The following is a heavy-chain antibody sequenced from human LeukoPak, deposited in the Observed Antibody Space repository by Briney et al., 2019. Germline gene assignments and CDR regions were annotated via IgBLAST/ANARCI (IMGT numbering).Heavy chain of an antibody. CDR3: ARERRLLRGDAFDV. J-gene: IGHJ3*01. Sequence: SETLSLTCTVSGGSISSYYWSWIRQPPGKGLEWIGYIYYSGSTNYNPSLKSRVTISVDTSKNQFSLRLSSVTAADTAVYYCARERRLLRGDAFDVWGQGTRVTVSS. CDR2: IYYSGST. D-gene: IGHD4-23*01. V-gene: IGHV4-59*12. CDR1: GGSISSYY.